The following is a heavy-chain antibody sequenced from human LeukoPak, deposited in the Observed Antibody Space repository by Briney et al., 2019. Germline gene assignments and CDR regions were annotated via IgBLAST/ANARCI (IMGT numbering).Heavy chain of an antibody. Sequence: GESLKISCKGSGYGSGYSFTSHWIAWVRQMPGKGLEWMGIIYPRDSNTIYSPSFQGQVTISVDTSINTAYLQWISLKASDTAMYYCARVRPQDGFDIWGQGTMVTVSS. V-gene: IGHV5-51*01. CDR2: IYPRDSNT. CDR1: GYSFTSHW. CDR3: ARVRPQDGFDI. J-gene: IGHJ3*02.